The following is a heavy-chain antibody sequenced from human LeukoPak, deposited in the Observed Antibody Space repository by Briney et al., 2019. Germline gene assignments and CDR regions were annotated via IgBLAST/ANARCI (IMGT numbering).Heavy chain of an antibody. CDR2: IYYSGST. CDR1: GGSISSYY. V-gene: IGHV4-59*01. J-gene: IGHJ5*02. Sequence: PSETLSLTSTVSGGSISSYYWSWIRQPPGKGLEWIGYIYYSGSTNYNPSLKSRVTISVDTSKNQFSLKLSSVTAADTAVYYCARALDRNWFDPWGQGTLVTVSS. CDR3: ARALDRNWFDP.